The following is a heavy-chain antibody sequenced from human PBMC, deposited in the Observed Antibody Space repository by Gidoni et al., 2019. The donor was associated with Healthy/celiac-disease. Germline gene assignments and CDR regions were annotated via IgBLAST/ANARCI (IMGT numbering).Heavy chain of an antibody. V-gene: IGHV3-53*01. J-gene: IGHJ4*02. CDR2: IYSGGST. CDR1: GFTVSSNY. Sequence: EVQLVESGGGLIQPGGYLRLSCAASGFTVSSNYMSWVRQAPGKGLEWVSVIYSGGSTYYADSVKCRFTISRDNSKNTLYLQMNSLRAEDTAVYYCAREGNYYAFDYWGQGTLVTVSS. CDR3: AREGNYYAFDY. D-gene: IGHD3-10*01.